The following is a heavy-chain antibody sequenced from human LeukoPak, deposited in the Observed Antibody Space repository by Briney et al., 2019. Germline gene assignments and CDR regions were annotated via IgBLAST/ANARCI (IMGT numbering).Heavy chain of an antibody. D-gene: IGHD3-22*01. V-gene: IGHV4-39*07. CDR3: ARVYYDSSGHIDY. CDR2: IYYSGST. J-gene: IGHJ4*02. CDR1: GGSISGSSYY. Sequence: PSETLSLICTVSGGSISGSSYYWGWIRQPPGKGLEWIGNIYYSGSTYYNPSLKSRVTISVDTSKNQFSLKLSSVTAADTAVYYCARVYYDSSGHIDYWGQGTLVTVSS.